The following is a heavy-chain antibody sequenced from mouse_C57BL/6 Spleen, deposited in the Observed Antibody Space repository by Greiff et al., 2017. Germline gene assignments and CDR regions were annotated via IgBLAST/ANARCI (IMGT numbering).Heavy chain of an antibody. J-gene: IGHJ4*01. V-gene: IGHV1-63*01. Sequence: QVQLQQSGAELVRPGTSVKMSCKASGYTFTNYWIGWAKQRPGHGLEWIGDIYPGGGYTNYNEKFKGKATLTADKSSSTAYMQFSSLTSEDSAIYYCARRGYDYEGNYAMDDWGQGTSVTVSS. D-gene: IGHD2-4*01. CDR2: IYPGGGYT. CDR1: GYTFTNYW. CDR3: ARRGYDYEGNYAMDD.